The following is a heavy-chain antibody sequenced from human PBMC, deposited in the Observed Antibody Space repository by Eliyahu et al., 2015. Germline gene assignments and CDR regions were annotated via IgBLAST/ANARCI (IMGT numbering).Heavy chain of an antibody. D-gene: IGHD6-19*01. CDR1: XFXFXXYW. J-gene: IGHJ6*02. CDR3: ARDLEGSGPSSGMDV. Sequence: EVQLVESGGGLVQPGGSLRXXCAASXFXFXXYWMHWGRQAPGKGLVWVSRINSDGSSTSYADSVKGRFTISRDNAKNTLYLQMNSLRAEDTAVYYCARDLEGSGPSSGMDVWGQGTTVTVSS. V-gene: IGHV3-74*01. CDR2: INSDGSST.